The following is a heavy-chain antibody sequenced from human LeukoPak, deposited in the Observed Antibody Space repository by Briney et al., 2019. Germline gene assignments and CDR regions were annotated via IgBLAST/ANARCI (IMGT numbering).Heavy chain of an antibody. V-gene: IGHV4-39*01. D-gene: IGHD2-2*01. CDR3: ARHPYCSSVACNLRDAFDI. J-gene: IGHJ3*02. CDR2: IYYSGST. CDR1: GGSISSSSYY. Sequence: SETLSLTCTVAGGSISSSSYYWGWIRQPPGKGLEWIGSIYYSGSTYQKRSLKSRVTISIDTSKNQFAVKLSSVTAADTAVYYCARHPYCSSVACNLRDAFDIWGQGTMVTVSS.